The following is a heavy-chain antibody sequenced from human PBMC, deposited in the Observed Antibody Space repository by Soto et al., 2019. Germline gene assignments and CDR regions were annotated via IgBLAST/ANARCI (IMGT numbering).Heavy chain of an antibody. CDR3: ARKGGEWEPADY. Sequence: QVQLVQSGAEVKSPGASVKVSCKASGYTFSNNGINWVRQAPGQGLERMGWISAYTGNTKYAQSFQGRVTMTTDTSTSTAYLELRTLRYDDTAVYYCARKGGEWEPADYWGQGTLVTVSS. V-gene: IGHV1-18*01. J-gene: IGHJ4*02. D-gene: IGHD1-26*01. CDR1: GYTFSNNG. CDR2: ISAYTGNT.